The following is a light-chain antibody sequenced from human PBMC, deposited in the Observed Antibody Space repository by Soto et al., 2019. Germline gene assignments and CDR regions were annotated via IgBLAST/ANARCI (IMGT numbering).Light chain of an antibody. J-gene: IGLJ1*01. CDR2: DNN. CDR1: SFSIGSNY. Sequence: QSVLTQPPSVSAAPGQKVTISCSGSSFSIGSNYVSWYQQVPGTAPKLLIYDNNKRPSGIPDRFSGSKSGTSATLAITGLQTADEADHYCGTWDNSLSGENVFGTGTKVTVL. CDR3: GTWDNSLSGENV. V-gene: IGLV1-51*01.